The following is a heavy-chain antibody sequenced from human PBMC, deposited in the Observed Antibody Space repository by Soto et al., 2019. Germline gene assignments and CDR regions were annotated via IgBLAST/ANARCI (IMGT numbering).Heavy chain of an antibody. CDR3: APIVGVVNQTQTPPKEVNMDV. CDR1: GFSFSSYS. J-gene: IGHJ6*02. D-gene: IGHD3-3*01. V-gene: IGHV3-23*01. Sequence: GESLRLSCAASGFSFSSYSLSWVRQPPGKGLEWGSAISGSGGSTYYADSVKGRFTISIDNSKNTLYLLMNILRAEDTAVYYCAPIVGVVNQTQTPPKEVNMDVWGQGTTVTVSS. CDR2: ISGSGGST.